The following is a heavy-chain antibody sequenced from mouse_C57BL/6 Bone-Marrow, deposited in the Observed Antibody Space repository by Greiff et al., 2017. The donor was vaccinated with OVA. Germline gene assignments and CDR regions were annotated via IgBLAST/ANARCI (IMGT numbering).Heavy chain of an antibody. V-gene: IGHV1-74*01. CDR2: IHPSDSDT. CDR3: AIGVYYGSVFDY. D-gene: IGHD1-1*01. CDR1: GYTFTSYW. Sequence: QVQLKQPGAELVKPGASVKVSCKASGYTFTSYWMHWVKQRPGQGLEWIGRIHPSDSDTNYNQKYKGKATLTVDKSSSTAYMQLSSLTSEDSAVYYCAIGVYYGSVFDYWGQGTTLTVSS. J-gene: IGHJ2*01.